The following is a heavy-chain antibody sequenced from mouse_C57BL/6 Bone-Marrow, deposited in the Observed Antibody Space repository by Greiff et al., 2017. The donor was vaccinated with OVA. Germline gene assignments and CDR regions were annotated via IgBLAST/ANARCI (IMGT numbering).Heavy chain of an antibody. CDR1: YTFTDYYM. CDR3: RRGAYYYGSSYGYAMDY. CDR2: YPGSGNTY. J-gene: IGHJ4*01. D-gene: IGHD1-1*01. V-gene: IGHV1-83*01. Sequence: VQLQQSGPELVKPGASVKMSCKASGYTFTDYYMHWVKQKPGKGLEWIGEIYPGSGNTYYNEKFNGKATLTADTSSSTAYMQLSSLTSEDAAVYFCARRGAYYYGSSYGYAMDYWGQGTSVTVSS.